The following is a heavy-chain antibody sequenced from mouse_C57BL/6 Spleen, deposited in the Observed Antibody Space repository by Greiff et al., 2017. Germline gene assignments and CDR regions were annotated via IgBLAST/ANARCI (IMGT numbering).Heavy chain of an antibody. D-gene: IGHD2-13*01. CDR2: IYPRSGNT. CDR3: ARWGLTLYYFDY. V-gene: IGHV1-81*01. Sequence: VNVVESGAELARPGASVKLSCKASGYTFTSYGISWVKQRTGQGLEWIGEIYPRSGNTYYNEKFKGKATLTADKSSSTAYMELRGLTSEDSAVYFCARWGLTLYYFDYWGQGTTLTVSS. CDR1: GYTFTSYG. J-gene: IGHJ2*01.